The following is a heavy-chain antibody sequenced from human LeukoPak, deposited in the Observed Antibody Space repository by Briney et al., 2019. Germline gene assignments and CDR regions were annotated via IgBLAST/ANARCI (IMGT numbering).Heavy chain of an antibody. D-gene: IGHD6-6*01. CDR2: IYYSGST. Sequence: ASETLSLTCTVSGGSISSGDYYWSWIRQPPGKGLEWIGYIYYSGSTYYNPSLKSRVTISVDTSKNQFSLKLSSVTAADTAVYYCDRSIAARPGYYYYYMDVWGKGTTVTVS. CDR3: DRSIAARPGYYYYYMDV. CDR1: GGSISSGDYY. J-gene: IGHJ6*03. V-gene: IGHV4-30-4*08.